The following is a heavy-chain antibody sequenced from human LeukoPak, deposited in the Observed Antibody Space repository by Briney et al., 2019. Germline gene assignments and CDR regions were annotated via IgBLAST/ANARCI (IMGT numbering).Heavy chain of an antibody. CDR3: ARESAGISSDI. J-gene: IGHJ3*02. D-gene: IGHD2-15*01. V-gene: IGHV3-30*03. Sequence: PGRSLRLSCAASGFTFSSYGMHWVRQAPGKGLEWVAVISYDGSNKYYADSVKGRFTISRDSSDSTVHLHMNSLRVEDTAVYYCARESAGISSDIWGQGTMVTVSS. CDR2: ISYDGSNK. CDR1: GFTFSSYG.